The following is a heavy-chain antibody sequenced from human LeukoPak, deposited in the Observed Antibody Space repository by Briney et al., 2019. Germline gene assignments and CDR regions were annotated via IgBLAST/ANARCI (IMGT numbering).Heavy chain of an antibody. CDR2: IYYSDST. CDR1: GGSISNYF. Sequence: SETLSLTCTVSGGSISNYFWSWIRQPPGKGLECIGYIYYSDSTNYNPSLKSRVTVSVGTSKNQFSLKLSSVTAADTAVYYCARFPGSAEYRHYYYMDVWGKGTTVTVSS. D-gene: IGHD2-15*01. V-gene: IGHV4-59*01. J-gene: IGHJ6*03. CDR3: ARFPGSAEYRHYYYMDV.